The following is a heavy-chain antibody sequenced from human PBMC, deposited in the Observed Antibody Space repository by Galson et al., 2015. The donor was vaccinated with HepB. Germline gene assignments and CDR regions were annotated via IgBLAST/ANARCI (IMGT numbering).Heavy chain of an antibody. D-gene: IGHD2-2*01. CDR1: GYTLTELS. V-gene: IGHV1-24*01. CDR3: ATMGYCSSTSCYLYAFDI. Sequence: SVKVSCKVSGYTLTELSMHWVRQAPGKGLEWMGGFDPEDGETIYAQKFQGRVTMTEDTSTDTAYMELSSLRSEDTAVYYCATMGYCSSTSCYLYAFDIWGQGTMVTVSS. J-gene: IGHJ3*02. CDR2: FDPEDGET.